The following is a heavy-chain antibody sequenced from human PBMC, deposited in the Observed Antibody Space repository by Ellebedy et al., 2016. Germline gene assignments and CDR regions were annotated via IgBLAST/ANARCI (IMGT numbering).Heavy chain of an antibody. CDR1: GFTFSSYA. CDR3: SRARGCSDTTCSRTWGFYYYYMDV. Sequence: GESLKISXAASGFTFSSYAMHWVRQVPGKGLEWVAVISPDGSNKYYADSVKGRFTISRDNSKNTLFLQMNSLSAEDTSVYSCSRARGCSDTTCSRTWGFYYYYMDVWGKGTTVTVSS. V-gene: IGHV3-30-3*01. CDR2: ISPDGSNK. D-gene: IGHD2-2*01. J-gene: IGHJ6*03.